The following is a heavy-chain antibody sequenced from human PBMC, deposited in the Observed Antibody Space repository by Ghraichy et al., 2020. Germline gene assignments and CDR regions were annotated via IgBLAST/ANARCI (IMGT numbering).Heavy chain of an antibody. CDR1: GGSIYSFY. Sequence: SETLSLTCTVSGGSIYSFYWSWLRQPAGKGPEWLGRIYPSGSTNYNPSLGSQITMSVDTSKNQFSLKLTSVTAADTAMYYCARDTYGHFWGQGTLVTVSS. CDR3: ARDTYGHF. J-gene: IGHJ4*02. V-gene: IGHV4-4*07. D-gene: IGHD3-10*01. CDR2: IYPSGST.